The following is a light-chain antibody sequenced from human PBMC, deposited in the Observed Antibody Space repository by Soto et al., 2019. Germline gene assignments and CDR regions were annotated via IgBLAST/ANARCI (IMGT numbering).Light chain of an antibody. V-gene: IGLV2-11*01. CDR1: SXDIGSYNY. Sequence: QSALTQPRSVSGSPGQSVTISCTGTSXDIGSYNYVSWYQQHPGKAPKVMIYDVSKRPSGVPDRLSGSKSGNTASLIISGLQAEDEADYYCCSYAGSYTYVFGSGTKVTVL. CDR2: DVS. J-gene: IGLJ1*01. CDR3: CSYAGSYTYV.